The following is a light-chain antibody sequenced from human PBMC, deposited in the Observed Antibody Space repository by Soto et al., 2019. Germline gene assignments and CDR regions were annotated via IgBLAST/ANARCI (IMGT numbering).Light chain of an antibody. CDR3: QQNDDWPIT. Sequence: EIVMTQSPDTVYVSPGERAPLSCRASQSVRSNLAWYQHKPGQAPRLLIYDGSTRALGIPARFSGSESGTEFTLTISSLQSEDFAVYFCQQNDDWPITFGQGTRLEIK. CDR1: QSVRSN. V-gene: IGKV3-15*01. CDR2: DGS. J-gene: IGKJ5*01.